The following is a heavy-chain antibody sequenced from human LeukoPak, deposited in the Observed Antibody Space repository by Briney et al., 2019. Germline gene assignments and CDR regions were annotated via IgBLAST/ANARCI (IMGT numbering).Heavy chain of an antibody. Sequence: GGSLRLSCAASGFTFSSYSMNWVRQAPGKGLEWVSSITSSSYIYYADSVKGRFTISRDNSKNTLYLQMNSLRAEDTAVYYCAKDQDTVLRFLEWLPGTDFDYWGQGTLVTVSS. CDR3: AKDQDTVLRFLEWLPGTDFDY. D-gene: IGHD3-3*01. CDR1: GFTFSSYS. CDR2: ITSSSYI. V-gene: IGHV3-21*01. J-gene: IGHJ4*02.